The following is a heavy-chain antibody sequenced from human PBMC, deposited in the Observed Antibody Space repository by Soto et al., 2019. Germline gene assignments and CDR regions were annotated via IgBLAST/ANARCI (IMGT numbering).Heavy chain of an antibody. CDR2: IIPIFGTA. CDR1: GGTFSSYA. J-gene: IGHJ6*01. Sequence: ASVKVSCKASGGTFSSYAISWVRQAPGQGLERMGGIIPIFGTANYAQKFQGRVTITADESTSTAYMDLSSLRSEDTAVYYCASSFTYYYDSSRLRDYYYGMDVWGQVTTVTVSS. D-gene: IGHD3-22*01. CDR3: ASSFTYYYDSSRLRDYYYGMDV. V-gene: IGHV1-69*13.